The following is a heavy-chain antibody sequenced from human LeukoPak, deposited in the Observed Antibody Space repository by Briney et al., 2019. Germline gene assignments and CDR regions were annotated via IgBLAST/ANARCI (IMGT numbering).Heavy chain of an antibody. CDR2: IWYDGSNK. CDR3: ARDRSSGWIDY. J-gene: IGHJ4*02. CDR1: VFTLSRYG. Sequence: GGSLRLSCAPSVFTLSRYGMQWVRQAPGKGLEWVAIIWYDGSNKYYADSVQGRFTISRDNSKNTLYLQMNSLRVADTAVYFCARDRSSGWIDYWGQGTLVTVSS. D-gene: IGHD6-19*01. V-gene: IGHV3-33*01.